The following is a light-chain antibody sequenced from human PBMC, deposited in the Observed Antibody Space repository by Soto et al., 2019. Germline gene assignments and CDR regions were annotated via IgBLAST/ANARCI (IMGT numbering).Light chain of an antibody. CDR1: QSVTNNY. Sequence: EIVLTQSPGTLSLSPGERATLSCRASQSVTNNYLAWYQQKPGQPPRLLIYDASSRATGIPDRFSGSGSGTDFTLTISRLEPEDFAVYYCHQCSYSPLTFGGGTKVAI. V-gene: IGKV3-20*01. CDR2: DAS. CDR3: HQCSYSPLT. J-gene: IGKJ4*01.